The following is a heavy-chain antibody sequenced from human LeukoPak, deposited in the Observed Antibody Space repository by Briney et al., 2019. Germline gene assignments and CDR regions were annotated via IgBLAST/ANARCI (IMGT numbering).Heavy chain of an antibody. D-gene: IGHD6-13*01. J-gene: IGHJ4*02. Sequence: PSETLSLTCTISGGSISSYYWSWTRQPAGKGLEWIGRIYTSGSTNYNPSLKSRVTMSVDTSKNQFSLKLSSVTAADTAVYYCARGHSSSWYYFDYWGQGTLVTVSS. V-gene: IGHV4-4*07. CDR3: ARGHSSSWYYFDY. CDR2: IYTSGST. CDR1: GGSISSYY.